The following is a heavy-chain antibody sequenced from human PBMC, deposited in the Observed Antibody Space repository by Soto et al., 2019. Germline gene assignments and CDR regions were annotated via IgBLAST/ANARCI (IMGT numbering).Heavy chain of an antibody. CDR1: GGTFSSYA. D-gene: IGHD3-3*01. J-gene: IGHJ5*02. CDR3: ARGRAGKYFWRGYYSDWFDP. V-gene: IGHV1-69*06. CDR2: IIPIFGTA. Sequence: QVQLVQSGAEVKKPGSSVKVSCKASGGTFSSYAISWVRQAPGQGLEWMGGIIPIFGTANYSQKFQGRVTITADKYTSTAYLELSSLRSEDTAVYYCARGRAGKYFWRGYYSDWFDPWGQGPLVTVSS.